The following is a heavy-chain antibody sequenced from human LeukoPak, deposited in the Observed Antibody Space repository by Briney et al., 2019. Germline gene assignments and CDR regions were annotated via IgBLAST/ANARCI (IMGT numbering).Heavy chain of an antibody. CDR1: GYTFTSYA. D-gene: IGHD3-22*01. CDR2: INAGNGNT. V-gene: IGHV1-3*01. J-gene: IGHJ3*02. Sequence: ASVKDSCKASGYTFTSYAMHWVRQAPGQRLEWMGRINAGNGNTKYSQKFQGRVTITRDTSASTAYMELSSLRSEDTAVYYCARYTQMIGAFDIWGQGTMVTVSS. CDR3: ARYTQMIGAFDI.